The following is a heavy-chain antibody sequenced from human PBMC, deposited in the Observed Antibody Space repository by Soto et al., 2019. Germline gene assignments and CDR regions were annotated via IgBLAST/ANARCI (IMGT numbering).Heavy chain of an antibody. V-gene: IGHV1-18*01. CDR2: ISAYNGNT. CDR1: GYTFTSYG. CDR3: ARVVTRSGYYVWFDP. Sequence: ASVKVSCKASGYTFTSYGISWVRQAPGQGLEWMGWISAYNGNTNYAQKLQGRVTMTTDTSTSTAYMELRSLRSDDTAVYYCARVVTRSGYYVWFDPWGQGTLVTVSS. D-gene: IGHD3-3*01. J-gene: IGHJ5*02.